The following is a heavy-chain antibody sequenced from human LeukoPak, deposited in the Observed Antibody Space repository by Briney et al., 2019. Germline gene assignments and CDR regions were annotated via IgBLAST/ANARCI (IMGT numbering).Heavy chain of an antibody. CDR1: GFTFSTYG. D-gene: IGHD3-10*01. J-gene: IGHJ4*02. CDR3: AKDSRVLWFGELFPRGYFDY. Sequence: GGSLRLSCAASGFTFSTYGMHWVRQAPAKGLEWVALISYDGSNKYYADSVKGRFTISRDNSKNTLYLQMNSLRAEDTAVYYCAKDSRVLWFGELFPRGYFDYWGQGTLVTVSS. V-gene: IGHV3-30*18. CDR2: ISYDGSNK.